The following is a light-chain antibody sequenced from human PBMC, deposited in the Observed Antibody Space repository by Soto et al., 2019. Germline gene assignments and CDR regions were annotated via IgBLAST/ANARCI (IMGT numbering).Light chain of an antibody. V-gene: IGKV3-20*01. CDR2: GAS. J-gene: IGKJ3*01. Sequence: EIVLPQSPGTLSLSPGERATLSCRASQSVSSSYLAWYQQKPGQAPRLLIYGASSRATGIPDRFSGSGSGTDFTLTISRLEPEDFAVYYCQQYGSSPFTCGPGTKVDIK. CDR1: QSVSSSY. CDR3: QQYGSSPFT.